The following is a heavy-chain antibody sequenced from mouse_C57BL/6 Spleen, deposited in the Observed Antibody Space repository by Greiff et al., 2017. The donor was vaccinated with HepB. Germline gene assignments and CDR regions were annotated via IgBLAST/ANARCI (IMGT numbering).Heavy chain of an antibody. CDR3: TRRGLTGTRGFAY. Sequence: VKVVESGAELVRPGASVTLSCKASGYTFTDYEMHWVKQTPVHGLEWIGAIDPETGGTAYNQKFKGKAILTADKSSSTAYMELRSLTSEDSAVYYCTRRGLTGTRGFAYWGQGTLVTVSA. J-gene: IGHJ3*01. CDR2: IDPETGGT. CDR1: GYTFTDYE. D-gene: IGHD4-1*01. V-gene: IGHV1-15*01.